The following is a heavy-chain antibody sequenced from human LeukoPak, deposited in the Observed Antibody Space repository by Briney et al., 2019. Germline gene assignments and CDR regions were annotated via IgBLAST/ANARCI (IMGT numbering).Heavy chain of an antibody. J-gene: IGHJ5*02. V-gene: IGHV6-1*01. CDR2: TYYRSKWFN. Sequence: SQTLSLTCAISGDSVSSNSAAWNWIRQSPSRGLEWLGRTYYRSKWFNDYAVSVKTRIAINPDTSKNQFSLQLNSVTPEDTAVYYCARHVVWSGYLGEFDPWGQGTLVTVSS. D-gene: IGHD3-3*01. CDR3: ARHVVWSGYLGEFDP. CDR1: GDSVSSNSAA.